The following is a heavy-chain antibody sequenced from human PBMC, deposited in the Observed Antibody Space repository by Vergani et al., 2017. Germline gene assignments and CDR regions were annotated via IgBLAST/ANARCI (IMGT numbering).Heavy chain of an antibody. CDR2: INHSGSN. D-gene: IGHD4-23*01. CDR1: GGSFSGYY. Sequence: QVQLQQWGAGLLKPSETLSLTCAVYGGSFSGYYWSWIRQPPGKGLEWIGEINHSGSNNYNPSLKSRVTISVDTSKNQFSLKLSSVTAAVTAVYYCSRGARWAIGRRTEGFQHWGQGTLVTVSS. J-gene: IGHJ1*01. CDR3: SRGARWAIGRRTEGFQH. V-gene: IGHV4-34*01.